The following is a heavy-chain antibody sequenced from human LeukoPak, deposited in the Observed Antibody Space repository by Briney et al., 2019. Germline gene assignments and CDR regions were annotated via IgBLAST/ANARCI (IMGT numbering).Heavy chain of an antibody. V-gene: IGHV4-34*01. J-gene: IGHJ4*02. CDR2: IYYSGST. D-gene: IGHD2-15*01. CDR3: ARDEHCSGGSCYGFDY. CDR1: GGSFSGYY. Sequence: SETLSLTCAVYGGSFSGYYWSWIRQPPGKGLEWIGYIYYSGSTYYNPSLKSRIIISADMSKSQFSLKLSSVTAADTAVYYCARDEHCSGGSCYGFDYWGQGTLVTVSS.